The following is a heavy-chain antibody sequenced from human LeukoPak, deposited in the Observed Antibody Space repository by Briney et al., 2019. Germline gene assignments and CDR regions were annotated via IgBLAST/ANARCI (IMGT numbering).Heavy chain of an antibody. CDR1: GYTFTSYD. J-gene: IGHJ4*02. Sequence: ASVKVSCKASGYTFTSYDINWVRQATGQGLEWMGWMNPNSGNTGYAQKFQGRVTITRNTSISTAYMELSSLRSEDTAVYYCAINWKGNRFDHWGQGTLVTVSS. CDR2: MNPNSGNT. V-gene: IGHV1-8*03. CDR3: AINWKGNRFDH. D-gene: IGHD1-20*01.